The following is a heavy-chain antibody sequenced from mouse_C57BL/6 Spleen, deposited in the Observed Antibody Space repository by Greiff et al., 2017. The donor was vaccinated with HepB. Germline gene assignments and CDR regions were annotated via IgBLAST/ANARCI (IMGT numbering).Heavy chain of an antibody. CDR1: GYTFTSYW. D-gene: IGHD1-1*01. CDR3: ANYYGSSYDSYWYFDV. CDR2: IDPNSGGT. Sequence: QVQLQQPGAELVKPGASVKLSCKASGYTFTSYWMHWVKQRPGRGLEWIGRIDPNSGGTKYNEKFKSKATLTVDKPSSTAYMQLSSLTSEDSAVYYCANYYGSSYDSYWYFDVWGTGTTVTVSS. V-gene: IGHV1-72*01. J-gene: IGHJ1*03.